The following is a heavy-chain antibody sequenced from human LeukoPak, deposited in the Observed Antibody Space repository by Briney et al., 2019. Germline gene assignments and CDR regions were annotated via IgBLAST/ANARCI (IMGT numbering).Heavy chain of an antibody. V-gene: IGHV4-39*07. J-gene: IGHJ4*02. D-gene: IGHD6-13*01. CDR3: ARGRAAAH. CDR2: IYYSGST. Sequence: SETLSLTCTVSGGSISSSSYYWGWIRQPPGKGLEWIGSIYYSGSTYYNPSLKSRVTISVDTSKNQFSLKLSSVTAADTAVYYCARGRAAAHWGQGTLVTVSS. CDR1: GGSISSSSYY.